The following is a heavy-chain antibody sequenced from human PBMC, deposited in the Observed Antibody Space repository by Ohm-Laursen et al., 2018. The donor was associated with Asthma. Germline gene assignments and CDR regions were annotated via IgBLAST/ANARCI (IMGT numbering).Heavy chain of an antibody. V-gene: IGHV1-46*01. CDR1: GYTFTSYY. Sequence: ASVKVSCKASGYTFTSYYMHWVRQAPGQGLEWMGIINPSGGSTSYAQKFQGGVTMTRDTSTSTVYMELSSLRSEDTAVYYCARDLGIAAAYDYGMDVWGQGTTVTVSS. J-gene: IGHJ6*02. CDR3: ARDLGIAAAYDYGMDV. CDR2: INPSGGST. D-gene: IGHD6-13*01.